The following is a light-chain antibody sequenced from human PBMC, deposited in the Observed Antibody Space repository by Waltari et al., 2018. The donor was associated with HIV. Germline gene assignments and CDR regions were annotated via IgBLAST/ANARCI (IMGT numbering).Light chain of an antibody. CDR3: CAYAGSTTYVI. J-gene: IGLJ2*01. CDR2: EVR. CDR1: SRDVGGYNL. Sequence: QSALTQPASVSGSPGQSITISCTGTSRDVGGYNLVSWYQQHPGKAPKLMIYEVRKRPSGVSNRFSGSKSGNTASLTIPGLQAEDEADYYCCAYAGSTTYVIFGGGTKLTVL. V-gene: IGLV2-23*02.